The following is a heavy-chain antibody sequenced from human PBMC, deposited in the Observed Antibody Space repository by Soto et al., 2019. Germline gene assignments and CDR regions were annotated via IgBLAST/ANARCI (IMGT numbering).Heavy chain of an antibody. V-gene: IGHV4-39*01. CDR3: ARRDSSGYYYFDY. CDR2: IYYSGST. D-gene: IGHD3-22*01. J-gene: IGHJ4*02. CDR1: GGSISSSSYY. Sequence: QLQLQESGPGLVKPSETLSLTCTVSGGSISSSSYYWGWIRQPPGKGLEWIGSIYYSGSTYYNPSVKSRVTISVDTSKNQFSLKLSSVTAADTAVYYCARRDSSGYYYFDYWGQGTLVTVSS.